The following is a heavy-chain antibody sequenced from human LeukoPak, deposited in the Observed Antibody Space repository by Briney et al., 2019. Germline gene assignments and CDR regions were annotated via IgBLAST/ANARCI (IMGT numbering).Heavy chain of an antibody. CDR1: GFTFSDYY. J-gene: IGHJ3*02. D-gene: IGHD3-22*01. CDR2: ISSSGSTI. V-gene: IGHV3-11*01. Sequence: PGGSLRLSCAASGFTFSDYYMSWIRQAPGKGLEWVSYISSSGSTIYYADSVKGRFTISRDNAKNSLYLQMNSLRAEDTAVYYCAREDYYDSSGYSLDAFDIWGQGTMVTVSS. CDR3: AREDYYDSSGYSLDAFDI.